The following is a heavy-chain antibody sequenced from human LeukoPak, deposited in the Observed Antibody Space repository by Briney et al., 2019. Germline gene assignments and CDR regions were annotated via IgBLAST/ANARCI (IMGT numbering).Heavy chain of an antibody. D-gene: IGHD4-17*01. V-gene: IGHV4-59*08. J-gene: IGHJ4*02. CDR1: GGSMRSYY. CDR2: IYYSGST. CDR3: AKMGNPAAVTTDY. Sequence: SETLSLTCTVSGGSMRSYYWSWIRQPPGKGLEWIGYIYYSGSTNYNPSLKSRVTISIDTSKNQFSLKLSSVTAAGTAIYYCAKMGNPAAVTTDYWGQGTLVTVSS.